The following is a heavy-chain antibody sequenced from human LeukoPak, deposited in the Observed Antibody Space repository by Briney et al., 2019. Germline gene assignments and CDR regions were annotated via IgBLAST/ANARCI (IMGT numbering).Heavy chain of an antibody. CDR1: VGTFSGHY. V-gene: IGHV4-34*11. Sequence: SETLSLTCAVYVGTFSGHYWSWIRQPPGKGLEWIGYIYYNENTNYDPSLKSRATISVDTSKNQFYLKLNSLTAADTAVYFCARGGVNQWYFWGQGTLVTVSS. CDR3: ARGGVNQWYF. CDR2: IYYNENT. D-gene: IGHD2/OR15-2a*01. J-gene: IGHJ4*02.